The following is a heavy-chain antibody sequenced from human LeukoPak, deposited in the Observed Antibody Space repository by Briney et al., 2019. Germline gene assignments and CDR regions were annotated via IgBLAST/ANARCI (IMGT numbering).Heavy chain of an antibody. CDR1: GGSISSYY. V-gene: IGHV4-59*06. CDR3: ARVPYDFWSGFNRPYYFDY. D-gene: IGHD3-3*01. J-gene: IGHJ4*02. CDR2: IYYSGST. Sequence: PSETLSLTCTVSGGSISSYYWSWIRQPPGKGLEWIGYIYYSGSTYYNPSLKSRVTISVDTSKNQFSLKLSSVTAADTAVYYCARVPYDFWSGFNRPYYFDYWGQGTLVTVSS.